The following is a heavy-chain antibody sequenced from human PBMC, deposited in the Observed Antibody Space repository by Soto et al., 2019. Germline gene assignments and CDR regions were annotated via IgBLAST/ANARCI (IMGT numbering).Heavy chain of an antibody. D-gene: IGHD3-3*01. J-gene: IGHJ5*01. CDR1: TLTVSRYG. CDR2: ISNDGGAQ. Sequence: QVQLVESGGGVVQLGRSLRLSCAASTLTVSRYGIQWVRQAPGKGLEWVAFISNDGGAQYYADSVEGRFTISRDNSKNTVALQMNSLRVEDTAVYYCARDIWSGDYKWFDSWGQGTLVTVSS. CDR3: ARDIWSGDYKWFDS. V-gene: IGHV3-30*03.